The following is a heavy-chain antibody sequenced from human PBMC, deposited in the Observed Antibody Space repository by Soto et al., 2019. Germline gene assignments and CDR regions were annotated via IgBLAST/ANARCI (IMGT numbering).Heavy chain of an antibody. CDR3: ARVHYDSSGYPPYFDY. D-gene: IGHD3-22*01. V-gene: IGHV3-11*06. CDR2: ISTYSTYT. J-gene: IGHJ4*02. Sequence: PGGSLRLSCAASGFTFSDYYMSWIRQAPGKGLEWVSYISTYSTYTYYADSVKGRFSISRDNAKNSLYLQMNSLRAEDTAVYYCARVHYDSSGYPPYFDYWGQGTLVTVSS. CDR1: GFTFSDYY.